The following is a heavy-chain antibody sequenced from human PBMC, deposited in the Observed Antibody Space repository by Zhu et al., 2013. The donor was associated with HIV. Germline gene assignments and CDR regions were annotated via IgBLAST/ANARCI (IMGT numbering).Heavy chain of an antibody. J-gene: IGHJ6*02. CDR1: GYTFTSYD. V-gene: IGHV1-8*03. Sequence: QVQLVQSGAEVKKPGASVKVSCKASGYTFTSYDINWVRQATGQGLEWMGWMNPNSGNTGYAQKFQGRVTITRNTSISTAYMELSNLRSEDTAVYYCARDRSERQLLADYYYYGLDVWGQGTTVTVSS. CDR2: MNPNSGNT. CDR3: ARDRSERQLLADYYYYGLDV. D-gene: IGHD1-7*01.